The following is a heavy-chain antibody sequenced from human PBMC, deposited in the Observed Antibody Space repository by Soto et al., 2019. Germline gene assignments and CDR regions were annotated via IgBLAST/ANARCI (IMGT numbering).Heavy chain of an antibody. CDR2: ISWNSGSI. J-gene: IGHJ6*02. V-gene: IGHV3-9*01. Sequence: EVQLVESGGGLVQPGRSLRLSCAASGFTFDDYAMHWVRQAPGKGLEWVSGISWNSGSIGYADSVKGRFTISRDNAKNSLYLKMNSLRAEDTALYYCAKDRGYSYGPAYYYYYGMDVWGQGTTVTVSS. CDR1: GFTFDDYA. D-gene: IGHD5-18*01. CDR3: AKDRGYSYGPAYYYYYGMDV.